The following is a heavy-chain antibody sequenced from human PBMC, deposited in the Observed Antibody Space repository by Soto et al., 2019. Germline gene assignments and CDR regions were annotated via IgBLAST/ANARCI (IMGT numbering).Heavy chain of an antibody. CDR3: ASGDWELYFDY. CDR1: GGTFSSYA. D-gene: IGHD1-26*01. V-gene: IGHV1-69*13. J-gene: IGHJ4*02. CDR2: IIPIFGTA. Sequence: SVKVSCKASGGTFSSYAISWVRQAPGQGLEWMGGIIPIFGTANYAQKIQGRVTITADESTSTAYMELSSLRSEDTAVYYCASGDWELYFDYWGQGTLVTVSS.